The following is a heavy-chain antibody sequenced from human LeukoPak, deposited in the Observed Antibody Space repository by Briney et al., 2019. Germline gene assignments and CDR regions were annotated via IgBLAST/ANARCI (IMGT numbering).Heavy chain of an antibody. Sequence: PGGSLRLSCAASGFTFSSYGMHWVRQAPGKGLEWVAVISYDGSNKYYADSVKGRFTISRDNSKHTLYLQMNSLRAEDTAVYYCAKDQSLYGTAFDYWGQGTLVTVSS. CDR3: AKDQSLYGTAFDY. CDR1: GFTFSSYG. V-gene: IGHV3-30*18. J-gene: IGHJ4*02. CDR2: ISYDGSNK. D-gene: IGHD3-16*02.